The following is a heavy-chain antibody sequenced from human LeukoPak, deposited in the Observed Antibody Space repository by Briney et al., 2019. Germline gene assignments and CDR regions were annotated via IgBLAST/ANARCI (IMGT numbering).Heavy chain of an antibody. J-gene: IGHJ4*02. CDR2: IIPIFGTA. D-gene: IGHD2-8*01. CDR3: ASTVYAKATLDY. V-gene: IGHV1-69*13. CDR1: GYTFTSYY. Sequence: ASVKVSCKASGYTFTSYYMHWVRQAPGQGLEWMGGIIPIFGTANYAQKFQGRVTITADESTSTAYMELSSLRSEDTAVYYCASTVYAKATLDYWGQGTLVTVSS.